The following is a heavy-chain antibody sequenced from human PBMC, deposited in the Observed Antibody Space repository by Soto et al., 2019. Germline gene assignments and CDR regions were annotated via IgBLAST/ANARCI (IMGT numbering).Heavy chain of an antibody. CDR2: TRNKANSYTT. V-gene: IGHV3-72*01. J-gene: IGHJ6*02. CDR1: GFTFSDHY. D-gene: IGHD6-13*01. CDR3: ARGSSMFHDPYYYYAMDV. Sequence: EVQLVESGGGLVQPGGSLRLSCAASGFTFSDHYMDWVRQAPGKGLEWVGRTRNKANSYTTEYAASVKGRFTISRDDSTNSLYLQMNSLQTEDTAVYYCARGSSMFHDPYYYYAMDVWGHGTTVTVSS.